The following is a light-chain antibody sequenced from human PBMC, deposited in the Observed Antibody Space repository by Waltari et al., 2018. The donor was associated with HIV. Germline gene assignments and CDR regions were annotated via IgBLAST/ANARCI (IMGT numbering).Light chain of an antibody. CDR3: AAWDVTLHGWV. J-gene: IGLJ3*02. V-gene: IGLV1-44*01. CDR1: SSNIGINT. Sequence: QSVLTQSPSASGTPGQRVTISCSGSSSNIGINTINWFQQRPGTAPKLLRFNDNERPSGGPDRFDGYKSGTSASLAISGLQSEDEANYYCAAWDVTLHGWVFGGGTKVTVL. CDR2: NDN.